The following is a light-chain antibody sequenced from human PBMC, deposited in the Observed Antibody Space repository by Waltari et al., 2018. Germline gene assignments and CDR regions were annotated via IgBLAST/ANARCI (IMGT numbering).Light chain of an antibody. Sequence: EILLTQSPDTLSVSPGERVTLSCRASESIATNLAWYQQRPGQAPRILIFHASSRATDIPAKFSGSGSGTEFTLTISSLQAEDFAVYYCQQYNNWPPSTFGQGTKVEFK. V-gene: IGKV3-15*01. CDR2: HAS. CDR3: QQYNNWPPST. J-gene: IGKJ1*01. CDR1: ESIATN.